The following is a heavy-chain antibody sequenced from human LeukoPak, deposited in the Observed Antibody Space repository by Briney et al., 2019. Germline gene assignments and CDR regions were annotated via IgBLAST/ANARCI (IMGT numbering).Heavy chain of an antibody. CDR1: GYSISSGFY. CDR3: ARVYYSSSYDYWYFDL. Sequence: SETLSLTCSVSGYSISSGFYWDWIRQPPGKGLEWIGSFHHSGSTPYNPSLNSRVSISVDTSKNQLSLKLSSVTAADTAVYYCARVYYSSSYDYWYFDLWGRGTLVTVSS. CDR2: FHHSGST. J-gene: IGHJ2*01. V-gene: IGHV4-38-2*02. D-gene: IGHD6-13*01.